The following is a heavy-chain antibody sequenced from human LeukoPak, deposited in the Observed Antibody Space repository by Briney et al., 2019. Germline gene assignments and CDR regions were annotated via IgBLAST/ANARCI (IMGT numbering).Heavy chain of an antibody. Sequence: SETLSLTCTVSGGSISSYYWSWIRQPAGKGLEWIGRIYTSGSTNYNPSLKSRVTMSVDTSKNQFSLKLSSVTAADTAVYYCARVLILRFPLTDYYMDVWGKGTTVTVSS. CDR3: ARVLILRFPLTDYYMDV. D-gene: IGHD3-3*01. V-gene: IGHV4-4*07. CDR1: GGSISSYY. CDR2: IYTSGST. J-gene: IGHJ6*03.